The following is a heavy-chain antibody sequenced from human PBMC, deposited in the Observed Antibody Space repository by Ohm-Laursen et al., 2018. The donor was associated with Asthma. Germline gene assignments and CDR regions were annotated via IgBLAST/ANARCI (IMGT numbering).Heavy chain of an antibody. D-gene: IGHD6-13*01. CDR3: AKNDAAAAGLPDY. V-gene: IGHV3-23*01. CDR2: ISGNGGST. Sequence: SLRLSCAASGFTFSNYAMSWVRQAPGKGLEWVSAISGNGGSTYYADSVRGRFTISRDNSKNTLYLQMNSLRAEDTAVYYCAKNDAAAAGLPDYWGQGTLVTVSS. J-gene: IGHJ4*02. CDR1: GFTFSNYA.